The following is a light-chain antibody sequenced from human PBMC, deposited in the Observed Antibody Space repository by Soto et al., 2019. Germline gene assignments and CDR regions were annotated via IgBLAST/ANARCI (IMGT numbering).Light chain of an antibody. J-gene: IGKJ2*01. Sequence: DIQMTQSPSSLSAYVGDRVTITCRASESIDSYLNWHQQKPGKAPKLLIYAASNLKSGVPSRFSASVSGTDFTLTISSLQPEDFATYYCQQSYSTPYTFGEGTKV. CDR2: AAS. CDR1: ESIDSY. V-gene: IGKV1-39*01. CDR3: QQSYSTPYT.